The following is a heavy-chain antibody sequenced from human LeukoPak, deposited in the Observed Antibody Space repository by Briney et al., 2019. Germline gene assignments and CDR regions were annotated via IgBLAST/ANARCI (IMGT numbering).Heavy chain of an antibody. CDR1: GGSISSYY. V-gene: IGHV4-59*08. Sequence: PSETLSLTCTVSGGSISSYYWSWIRQPPGKGLEWIGYIHYSGNTNYNPSLRSRVTFSVDTSKNQFSLKLSSVTAADTAVYYCARQRLEIQYGSGSYWFDPWGQGTLVTVSS. CDR3: ARQRLEIQYGSGSYWFDP. J-gene: IGHJ5*02. CDR2: IHYSGNT. D-gene: IGHD3-10*01.